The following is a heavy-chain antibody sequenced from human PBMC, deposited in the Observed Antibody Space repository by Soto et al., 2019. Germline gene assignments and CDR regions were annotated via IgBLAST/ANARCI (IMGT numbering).Heavy chain of an antibody. J-gene: IGHJ4*02. CDR2: IYPGDSDT. D-gene: IGHD6-6*01. CDR1: GYSFSSNW. V-gene: IGHV5-51*01. CDR3: ARQKQLGNDY. Sequence: GESLKISCKDFGYSFSSNWIAWVRQMPGEGLEWMGAIYPGDSDTRYSPSFQGQVTISADKSISTAYLQWSSLKASDTAMYYCARQKQLGNDYWGQGTLVTVSS.